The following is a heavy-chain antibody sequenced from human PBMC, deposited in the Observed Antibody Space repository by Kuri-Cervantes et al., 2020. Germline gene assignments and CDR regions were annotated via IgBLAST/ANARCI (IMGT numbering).Heavy chain of an antibody. CDR1: GFTFSDYY. V-gene: IGHV3-11*04. CDR3: ARDTGLLWFGELLPPYYGMDV. J-gene: IGHJ6*02. D-gene: IGHD3-10*01. Sequence: LSLTCAASGFTFSDYYMSWIRQAPGKGPEWVSYISSSGSTIYYADSVRGRFTISRDNAKNSLYLQMNSLRAEDTAVYYCARDTGLLWFGELLPPYYGMDVWGQGTTVTVSS. CDR2: ISSSGSTI.